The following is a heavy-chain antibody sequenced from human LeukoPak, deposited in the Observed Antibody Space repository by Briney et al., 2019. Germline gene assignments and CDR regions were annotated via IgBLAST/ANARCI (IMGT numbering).Heavy chain of an antibody. CDR2: ISAYNGNT. D-gene: IGHD3-16*01. Sequence: ASVKVSCKASGYTFTSYGISWVRQAPGQGLEWMGWISAYNGNTNYAQKLQGRVTMTTDTSTSTAYMELRSLRSGDTAVYYCARAQMFWDWFDPWGQGTLVTVSS. CDR1: GYTFTSYG. J-gene: IGHJ5*02. V-gene: IGHV1-18*01. CDR3: ARAQMFWDWFDP.